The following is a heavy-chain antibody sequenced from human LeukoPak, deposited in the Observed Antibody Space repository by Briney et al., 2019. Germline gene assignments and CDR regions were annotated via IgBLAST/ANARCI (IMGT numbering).Heavy chain of an antibody. D-gene: IGHD3-10*01. J-gene: IGHJ4*02. CDR1: GSTFSSFD. CDR2: IKFDGSQK. Sequence: PGGSLRLSCAPSGSTFSSFDMHWVRQPPDKGLEWVAFIKFDGSQKYYADSVRGRFTVSRYNSRNMLYLQLDSLRGDDTAVYFCARRLPDSGSYSPDYWGQGTLVTVSS. CDR3: ARRLPDSGSYSPDY. V-gene: IGHV3-30*02.